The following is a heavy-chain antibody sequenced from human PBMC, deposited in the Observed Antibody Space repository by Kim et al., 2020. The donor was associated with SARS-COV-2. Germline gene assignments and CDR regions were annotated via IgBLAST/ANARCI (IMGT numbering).Heavy chain of an antibody. CDR3: ARGSGWAFDY. Sequence: ASVKVFCKASGYTFINYVMHWVRQAPGQRLEWMGLISIGHDDTKYSQKFRGRVTITRDTTASTAYMELSSLRSEDTAVYYCARGSGWAFDYWGQGTLVTVAS. CDR2: ISIGHDDT. J-gene: IGHJ4*02. V-gene: IGHV1-3*04. D-gene: IGHD6-19*01. CDR1: GYTFINYV.